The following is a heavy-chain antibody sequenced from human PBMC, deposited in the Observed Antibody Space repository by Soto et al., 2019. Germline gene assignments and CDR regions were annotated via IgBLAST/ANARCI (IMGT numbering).Heavy chain of an antibody. J-gene: IGHJ2*01. CDR2: ISGSGGST. V-gene: IGHV3-23*01. CDR3: GKLSALWFVVVLLCTLEERDLRYLCTQRSSDL. D-gene: IGHD3-10*01. Sequence: EWVSAISGSGGSTYYADSVKGRFTISRDNSKNTLYLQMNSLRGEDTAVYYCGKLSALWFVVVLLCTLEERDLRYLCTQRSSDL.